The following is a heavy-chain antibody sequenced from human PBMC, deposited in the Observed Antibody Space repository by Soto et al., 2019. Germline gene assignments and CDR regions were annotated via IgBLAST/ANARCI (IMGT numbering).Heavy chain of an antibody. V-gene: IGHV1-69*01. D-gene: IGHD2-2*01. CDR2: IIPIFGTA. Sequence: QVQLVQSGAEVKKPGSSVKVSCKASGGTFSSYSISWVRQAPGQGLEWLGGIIPIFGTANYAQKFQGRVTIPADESTSTAYMELSRLRSEDTAVYYCARDQDIVVVPAAKHYYYYGMDVWGQGTTVTVSS. CDR1: GGTFSSYS. J-gene: IGHJ6*02. CDR3: ARDQDIVVVPAAKHYYYYGMDV.